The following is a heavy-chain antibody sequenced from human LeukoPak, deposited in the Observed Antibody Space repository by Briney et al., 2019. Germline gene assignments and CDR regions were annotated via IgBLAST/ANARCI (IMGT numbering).Heavy chain of an antibody. J-gene: IGHJ4*02. CDR2: ISSSGSTI. D-gene: IGHD3-22*01. Sequence: PGGSLRLSCAASGFTFSSYEMNWVRQAPGKGLEWVSYISSSGSTIYYADSVKGRFTISRDNANNSLYLQMNSLRADDTAVYYCARNRDFYDSSGSVPLDYWGQGILVTVSS. CDR1: GFTFSSYE. CDR3: ARNRDFYDSSGSVPLDY. V-gene: IGHV3-48*03.